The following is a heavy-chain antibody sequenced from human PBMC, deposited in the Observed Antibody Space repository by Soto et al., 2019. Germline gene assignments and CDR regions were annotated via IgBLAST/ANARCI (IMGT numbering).Heavy chain of an antibody. CDR3: ARGGSLWFGELSVYYYGMDV. CDR1: GYTFTGYY. V-gene: IGHV1-2*04. Sequence: GASVKVSCKASGYTFTGYYMHWVRQAPGQGLEWMGWINPNSGDTNYAQKFQGWVTMTRDTSISTAYMELSRLRSDDTAVYYCARGGSLWFGELSVYYYGMDVWGQGTTVTVSS. D-gene: IGHD3-10*01. CDR2: INPNSGDT. J-gene: IGHJ6*02.